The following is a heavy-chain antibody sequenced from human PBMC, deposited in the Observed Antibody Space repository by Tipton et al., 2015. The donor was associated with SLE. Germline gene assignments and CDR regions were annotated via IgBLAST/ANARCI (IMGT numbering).Heavy chain of an antibody. CDR2: IYTSGST. Sequence: TLSLTCTVSGGSISSYYWSWIRQPPGKGLEWIGYIYTSGSTNYNPSLKSRVTISVDTSKNQFSLKLSSVTAADTAVYYCARHEGLRFLEWPYAFDIWGQGTMVTVSS. D-gene: IGHD3-3*01. J-gene: IGHJ3*02. V-gene: IGHV4-4*09. CDR3: ARHEGLRFLEWPYAFDI. CDR1: GGSISSYY.